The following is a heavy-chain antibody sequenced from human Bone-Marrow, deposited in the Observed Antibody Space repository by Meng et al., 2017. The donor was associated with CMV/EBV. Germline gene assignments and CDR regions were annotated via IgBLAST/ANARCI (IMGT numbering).Heavy chain of an antibody. Sequence: QIHLQECGPELFNPTQTLSLTCTVSGCSLSDCGVGVGWIPPPPGTALDWDALIYWDDDKRYSPSLKGRLTITKYTSKNQVVLTMTNMDPVDTSTYDCAHSPGTMGRGVDWGQGTLVTVSS. CDR3: AHSPGTMGRGVD. CDR2: IYWDDDK. CDR1: GCSLSDCGVG. D-gene: IGHD3-10*01. V-gene: IGHV2-5*02. J-gene: IGHJ4*02.